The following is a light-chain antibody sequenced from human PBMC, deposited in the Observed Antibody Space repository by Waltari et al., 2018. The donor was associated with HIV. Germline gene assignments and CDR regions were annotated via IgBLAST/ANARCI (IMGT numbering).Light chain of an antibody. Sequence: QSALTQPASVSGSPGQSITISCTGTSSDVGSYNLVSWYHQHTGKAPKHMIYEVSNRPSGVPNRCSASKSANTASLTISGLQAEDEADYYCCSYAGSNTHVFGTGTKVTVL. CDR3: CSYAGSNTHV. CDR2: EVS. J-gene: IGLJ1*01. CDR1: SSDVGSYNL. V-gene: IGLV2-23*02.